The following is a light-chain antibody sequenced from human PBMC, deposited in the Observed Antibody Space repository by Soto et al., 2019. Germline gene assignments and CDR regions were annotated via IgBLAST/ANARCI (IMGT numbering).Light chain of an antibody. V-gene: IGKV1-33*01. Sequence: CMSVLEGERVNIACQASQDISTSLNWYQQKPGRAPKLLIYDASNLETGVPSWFSGSGTGTDYTGTICSLHSEDVATYYCPHCQNLPITSRQGTRLEIK. J-gene: IGKJ5*01. CDR1: QDISTS. CDR2: DAS. CDR3: PHCQNLPIT.